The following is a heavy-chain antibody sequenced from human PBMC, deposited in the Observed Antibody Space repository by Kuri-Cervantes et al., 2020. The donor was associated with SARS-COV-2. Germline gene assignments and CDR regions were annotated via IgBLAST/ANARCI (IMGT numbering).Heavy chain of an antibody. Sequence: GGSLRLSCAASGFTFDDYGMSWVRQAPGKGLEWVSGINWNGGSTGYADSVKGRFTISRDNAKNTLYLQMNSLRAEDTAVYYCARDYAQPTWGGNWYFDLWGRGTLVTVSS. J-gene: IGHJ2*01. D-gene: IGHD3-16*01. V-gene: IGHV3-20*04. CDR1: GFTFDDYG. CDR2: INWNGGST. CDR3: ARDYAQPTWGGNWYFDL.